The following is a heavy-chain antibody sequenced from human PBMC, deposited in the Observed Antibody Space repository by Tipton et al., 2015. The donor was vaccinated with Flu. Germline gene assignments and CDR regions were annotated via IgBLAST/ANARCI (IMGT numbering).Heavy chain of an antibody. V-gene: IGHV3-11*01. Sequence: SLRLSCAASGFSVSSNYMSWVRQAPGKGLEWVSHVSSSGSTINYADSVKGRFTISRDNAKNSLYLQMNSLRAEDTAVYYCARDHPPSITVLGEITDYFGMAVWGQGTTVTVSS. J-gene: IGHJ6*02. D-gene: IGHD3-3*01. CDR2: VSSSGSTI. CDR1: GFSVSSNY. CDR3: ARDHPPSITVLGEITDYFGMAV.